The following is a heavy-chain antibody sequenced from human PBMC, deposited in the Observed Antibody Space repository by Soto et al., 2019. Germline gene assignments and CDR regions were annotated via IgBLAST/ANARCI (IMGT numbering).Heavy chain of an antibody. CDR2: ISGSGGDT. Sequence: EVQLLESGGGLVQPGGSLRLSCVVSGFTFSNYGMNWVRQAPGKGLECVSGISGSGGDTYYVDSVRGRFTISRDNSKNTLYLQMDSLRAEDTAVYYCAKDMDAFWSGYYLRGYFDLWGRGTLVTVS. CDR3: AKDMDAFWSGYYLRGYFDL. CDR1: GFTFSNYG. J-gene: IGHJ2*01. V-gene: IGHV3-23*01. D-gene: IGHD3-3*01.